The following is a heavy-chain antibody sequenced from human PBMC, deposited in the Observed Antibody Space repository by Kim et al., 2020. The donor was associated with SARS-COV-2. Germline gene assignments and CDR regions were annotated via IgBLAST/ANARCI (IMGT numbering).Heavy chain of an antibody. D-gene: IGHD6-13*01. CDR3: ARGAGRGMDV. V-gene: IGHV4-59*09. Sequence: STNYTPSLKRRVTISVDTSKNQFSRKLSSVTAADTAVYYCARGAGRGMDVWGQGTTVTVSS. J-gene: IGHJ6*02. CDR2: ST.